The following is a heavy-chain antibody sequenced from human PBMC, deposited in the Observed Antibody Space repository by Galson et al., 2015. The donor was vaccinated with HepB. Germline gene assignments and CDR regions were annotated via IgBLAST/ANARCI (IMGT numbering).Heavy chain of an antibody. CDR1: GFTFSSYA. J-gene: IGHJ2*01. CDR3: AKDLASEGTVTTLGYFDL. V-gene: IGHV3-23*01. Sequence: SLRLSCAASGFTFSSYAMSWVRQAPGKGLEWVSAISGSGGSTYYADSVKGRFTISRDNSKNTLYLQMNSLRAEDTAVYYCAKDLASEGTVTTLGYFDLWGRGTLVTVSS. D-gene: IGHD4-17*01. CDR2: ISGSGGST.